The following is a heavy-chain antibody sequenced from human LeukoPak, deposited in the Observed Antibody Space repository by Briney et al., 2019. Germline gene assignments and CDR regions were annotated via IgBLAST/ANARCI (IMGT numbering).Heavy chain of an antibody. CDR3: AREILAYCGGDCYSAPFDY. D-gene: IGHD2-21*02. V-gene: IGHV4-30-4*08. Sequence: SETLSLTCTVSGGSISSGGYYWSWIRQPPGKGLQWIGYIHYSGSTYYNPSLKSRVTISADTSKSQFSLKLNSVTAADTAVYFCAREILAYCGGDCYSAPFDYWGQGTLVTVSS. J-gene: IGHJ4*02. CDR1: GGSISSGGYY. CDR2: IHYSGST.